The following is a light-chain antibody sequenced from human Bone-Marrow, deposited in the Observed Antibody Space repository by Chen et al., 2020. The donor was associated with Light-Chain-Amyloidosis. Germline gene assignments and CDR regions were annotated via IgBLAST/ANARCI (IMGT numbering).Light chain of an antibody. CDR2: GSS. CDR3: QQYGTSPLT. Sequence: EIVLTQSPGTLSLSPGEGANLSCRASQTISSNYLTWYQQKFGQAPRLLMYGSSSRATGIPDRFTGSGSGTDFTLTINRLEPEDFAMYYCQQYGTSPLTFGEGTKVEIK. V-gene: IGKV3-20*01. J-gene: IGKJ4*01. CDR1: QTISSNY.